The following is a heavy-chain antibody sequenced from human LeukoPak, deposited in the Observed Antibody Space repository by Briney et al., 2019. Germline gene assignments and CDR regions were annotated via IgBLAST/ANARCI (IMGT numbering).Heavy chain of an antibody. D-gene: IGHD6-19*01. CDR3: ARDLRSSGWYAAAHCSDY. CDR1: GYTFTSYG. J-gene: IGHJ4*02. CDR2: ISAYNGNT. V-gene: IGHV1-18*01. Sequence: ASVKVSCKASGYTFTSYGISWVRQAPGQGLEWMGWISAYNGNTNYAQKLQGRVTMTTDTSTSTAYMELRSLRSDDTAVYYCARDLRSSGWYAAAHCSDYWGQGTLVTVSS.